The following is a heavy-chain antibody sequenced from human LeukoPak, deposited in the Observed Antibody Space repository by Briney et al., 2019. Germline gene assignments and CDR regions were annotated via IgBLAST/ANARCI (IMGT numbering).Heavy chain of an antibody. V-gene: IGHV4-39*07. Sequence: PSETLSLTCTVSGGSISSSSYYWGWIRQPPGKGLEWIGSIYYSGSTYYNPSLKSRVTISVDTSKNQFSLKLNSVTAADTAVYYCARTESYYGSGISYFDYWGQGTPVTVSS. CDR3: ARTESYYGSGISYFDY. D-gene: IGHD3-10*01. CDR1: GGSISSSSYY. CDR2: IYYSGST. J-gene: IGHJ4*02.